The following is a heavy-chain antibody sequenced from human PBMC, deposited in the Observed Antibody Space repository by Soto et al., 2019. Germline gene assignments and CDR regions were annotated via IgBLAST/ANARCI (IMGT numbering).Heavy chain of an antibody. CDR3: ARQLSHICDF. CDR1: GYEFGSVW. Sequence: GESLKISCKAFGYEFGSVWIGWVRQMPGKGLEWMGIIKPGTPDIRYSPSLRGHVTISADEGLSTAYLQRYSLKASDSGMYYCARQLSHICDFWGQGTLVTVSS. D-gene: IGHD3-3*02. J-gene: IGHJ4*02. V-gene: IGHV5-51*01. CDR2: IKPGTPDI.